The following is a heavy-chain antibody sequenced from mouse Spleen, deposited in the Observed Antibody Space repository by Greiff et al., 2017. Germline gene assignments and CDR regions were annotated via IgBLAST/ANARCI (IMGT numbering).Heavy chain of an antibody. CDR3: ARGYAYFYY. D-gene: IGHD2-14*01. CDR1: GYTFTSYW. Sequence: QVQLQQPGAELVMPGASVKLSCKASGYTFTSYWMHWVKQRPGQGLEWIGEIDPSDSYTNYNQKFKGKATLTVDKSSSTAYMQLSSLTSEDSAVYYCARGYAYFYYWGQGTTLTVSS. V-gene: IGHV1-69*01. CDR2: IDPSDSYT. J-gene: IGHJ2*01.